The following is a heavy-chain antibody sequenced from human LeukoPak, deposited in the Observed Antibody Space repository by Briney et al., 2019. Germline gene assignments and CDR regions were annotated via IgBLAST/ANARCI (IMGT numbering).Heavy chain of an antibody. V-gene: IGHV1-18*01. J-gene: IGHJ6*02. CDR2: ISAYNGNT. Sequence: ASVKVSCKASGYTFTSYGISWVRQAPGQGLEWMGWISAYNGNTNYAQKLQGRVTMTTDTSTSTAYMEQRSLRSDDTAVYYCARDGPFLEWLLVYYYYYGMDVWGQGTTVTVSS. CDR1: GYTFTSYG. D-gene: IGHD3-3*01. CDR3: ARDGPFLEWLLVYYYYYGMDV.